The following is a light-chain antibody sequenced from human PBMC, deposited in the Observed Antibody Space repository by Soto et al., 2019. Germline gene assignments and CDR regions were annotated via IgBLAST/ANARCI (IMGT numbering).Light chain of an antibody. CDR2: LNSDGSH. Sequence: QPVLTQSPSASASLGASAKLTCTLSSEHSSYVIAWHQQQPEKGPRYLMKLNSDGSHNKGDGIPDRFSGSSSGAERYLTISSLQSEDEADYYCQTWGTGIQVFGGGTKVTVL. CDR1: SEHSSYV. CDR3: QTWGTGIQV. J-gene: IGLJ3*02. V-gene: IGLV4-69*01.